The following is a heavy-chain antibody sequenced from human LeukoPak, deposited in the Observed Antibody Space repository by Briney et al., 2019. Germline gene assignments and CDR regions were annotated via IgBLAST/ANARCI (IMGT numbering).Heavy chain of an antibody. D-gene: IGHD3-22*01. Sequence: SETLSLTCIVSGGSISSYYWSWIRQPPGKGLEWIGYIYYSGSTNYNPSLKSRVTISVDTSKNQFSLKLSSVTAADTAVYYCARDYDSSGYFDYWGQGTLVTVSS. CDR3: ARDYDSSGYFDY. J-gene: IGHJ4*02. CDR1: GGSISSYY. V-gene: IGHV4-59*01. CDR2: IYYSGST.